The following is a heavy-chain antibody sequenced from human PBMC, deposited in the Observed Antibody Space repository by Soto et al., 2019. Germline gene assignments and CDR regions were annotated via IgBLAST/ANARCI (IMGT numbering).Heavy chain of an antibody. V-gene: IGHV3-30-3*01. CDR2: ISYDGSNK. CDR1: GFTFSSYA. Sequence: ESGGGVVQPGRSLRLSCAASGFTFSSYAMHWVRQAPGKGLEWVAVISYDGSNKYYADSVKGRFTISRDNSKNTLYLQMNSLRAEDTAVYYCARDRDYDSSGYYYGGEDYWGQGTLVTVSS. CDR3: ARDRDYDSSGYYYGGEDY. J-gene: IGHJ4*02. D-gene: IGHD3-22*01.